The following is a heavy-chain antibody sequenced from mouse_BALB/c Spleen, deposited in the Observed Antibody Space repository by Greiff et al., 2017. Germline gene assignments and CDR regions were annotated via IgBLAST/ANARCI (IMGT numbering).Heavy chain of an antibody. D-gene: IGHD1-2*01. V-gene: IGHV6-6*02. CDR3: TRAITTATRFAY. J-gene: IGHJ3*01. CDR1: GFTFSNYW. Sequence: EVKLQESGGGLVQPGGSMKLSCVASGFTFSNYWMNWVRQSPEKGLEWVAEIRLKSNNYATHYAESVKGRFTISRDDSKSSVYLQMNNLRAEDTGIYYCTRAITTATRFAYWGQGTLVTVSA. CDR2: IRLKSNNYAT.